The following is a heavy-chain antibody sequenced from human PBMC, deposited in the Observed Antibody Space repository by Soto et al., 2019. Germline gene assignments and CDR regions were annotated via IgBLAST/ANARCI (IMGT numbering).Heavy chain of an antibody. CDR3: ARVGSSIATRPFDY. J-gene: IGHJ4*02. V-gene: IGHV4-30-4*01. CDR1: GGSISSGDYY. D-gene: IGHD6-6*01. CDR2: IYYSGST. Sequence: QVQLQESGPGLVKPSQTLSLTCTVSGGSISSGDYYWSWIRQPPGKALEWIGYIYYSGSTYYKPSVKSRVTISVDASNNQFCRKLSSVTAADTAVYYCARVGSSIATRPFDYWGQGTLVTVSS.